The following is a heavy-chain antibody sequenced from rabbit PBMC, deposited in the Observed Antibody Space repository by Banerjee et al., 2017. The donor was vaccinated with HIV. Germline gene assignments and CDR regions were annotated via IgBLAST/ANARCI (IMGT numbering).Heavy chain of an antibody. CDR1: GFSFNTNYY. D-gene: IGHD1-1*01. CDR2: IYSGSSGTT. CDR3: ASDASSSGDYEFGL. Sequence: QSLEESGGDLVKPGASLTLTCTASGFSFNTNYYMCWVRQAPGKGLEWIACIYSGSSGTTYYASWAKGRFTISKTSSTTVTLQMTSLTAADTATYFCASDASSSGDYEFGLWGQGTLVTVS. V-gene: IGHV1S40*01. J-gene: IGHJ3*01.